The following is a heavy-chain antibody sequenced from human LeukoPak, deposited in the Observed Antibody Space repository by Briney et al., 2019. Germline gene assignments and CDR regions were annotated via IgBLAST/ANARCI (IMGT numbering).Heavy chain of an antibody. Sequence: GGSLRLSCAASGFTFSSYSMNWVRQAPGKGLEWVSSISISSSYIYYADSVKGRFTISRDNAKNSLYLQMNSLRAEDTAVYYCAREWGIAVIDYWGQGTLVTVSS. CDR3: AREWGIAVIDY. CDR2: ISISSSYI. V-gene: IGHV3-21*01. D-gene: IGHD6-19*01. J-gene: IGHJ4*02. CDR1: GFTFSSYS.